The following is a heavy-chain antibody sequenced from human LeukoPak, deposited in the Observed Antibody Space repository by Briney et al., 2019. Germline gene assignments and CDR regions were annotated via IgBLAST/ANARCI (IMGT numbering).Heavy chain of an antibody. D-gene: IGHD1/OR15-1a*01. CDR2: IYSSGYT. CDR3: ARGEHSVDS. V-gene: IGHV4-4*07. J-gene: IGHJ4*02. CDR1: GGAIRSHY. Sequence: SETLSLTCTVSGGAIRSHYWNWIRQPAGRGLEWIGRIYSSGYTNDNPFLRSRITMSVDMSKNQFSLRLNSVTAADTAVYYCARGEHSVDSWGQGMLVTVSS.